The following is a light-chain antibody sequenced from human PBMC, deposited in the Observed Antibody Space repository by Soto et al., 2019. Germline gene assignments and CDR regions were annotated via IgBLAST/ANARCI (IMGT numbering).Light chain of an antibody. CDR1: QSVRSH. CDR2: DAS. Sequence: EIVLTQSPVTLYVSPGERVTLSCRASQSVRSHLAWYRQRPGQTPSLLVYDASSRATGIPARFSGSGSGTESVLTVSSLQSEYFADYYWQHYDTWPLTFGGGTRVEIE. V-gene: IGKV3-15*01. CDR3: QHYDTWPLT. J-gene: IGKJ4*01.